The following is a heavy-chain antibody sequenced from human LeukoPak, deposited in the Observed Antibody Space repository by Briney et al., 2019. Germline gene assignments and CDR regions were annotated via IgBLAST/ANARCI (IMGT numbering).Heavy chain of an antibody. Sequence: GGSLRLFCAASGFTFSSYAMSWVRQAPGKGLEWVSAISGSGGSTYYADSVKGRFTISRDNSKNTLYLQMNSLRAEDTAVYYCAKDRRLYYYDSSGYYFPDAFDIWGQGTMVTVSS. D-gene: IGHD3-22*01. J-gene: IGHJ3*02. CDR2: ISGSGGST. V-gene: IGHV3-23*01. CDR3: AKDRRLYYYDSSGYYFPDAFDI. CDR1: GFTFSSYA.